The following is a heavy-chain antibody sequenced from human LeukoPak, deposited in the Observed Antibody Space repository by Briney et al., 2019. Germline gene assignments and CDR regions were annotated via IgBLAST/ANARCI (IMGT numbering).Heavy chain of an antibody. Sequence: GGSLRLSCAVSGFTVSSNYMSWVRQAPGKGLEWVSVLYSGGNTYYADSVKGRFTISRDNSKNTLYLQMNSLRAEDRAVYYCARYDGGSGPFDYWGQGTLATVSS. J-gene: IGHJ4*02. CDR3: ARYDGGSGPFDY. V-gene: IGHV3-53*01. CDR2: LYSGGNT. CDR1: GFTVSSNY. D-gene: IGHD3-10*01.